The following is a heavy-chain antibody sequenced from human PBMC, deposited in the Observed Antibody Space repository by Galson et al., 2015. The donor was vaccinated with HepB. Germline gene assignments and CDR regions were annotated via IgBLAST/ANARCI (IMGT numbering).Heavy chain of an antibody. V-gene: IGHV6-1*01. CDR2: TYYRSKWYN. CDR1: GDSVSSNSAA. J-gene: IGHJ3*02. Sequence: CAISGDSVSSNSAAWNWIRQFPPRGLEWLGRTYYRSKWYNDYAVSVKSRITINPDTSKNQFSLQLNSVTPEDTAVYYCARDRAGYYYDSKDAFDIWGQGTMVTVSS. CDR3: ARDRAGYYYDSKDAFDI. D-gene: IGHD3-22*01.